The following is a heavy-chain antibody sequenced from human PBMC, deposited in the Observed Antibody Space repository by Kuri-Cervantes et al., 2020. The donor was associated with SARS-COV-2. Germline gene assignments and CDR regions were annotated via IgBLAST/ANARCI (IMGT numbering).Heavy chain of an antibody. V-gene: IGHV2-5*05. D-gene: IGHD4-17*01. CDR1: GFSLSTSGVG. Sequence: SGPTLVKPTQTLTLTCTFSGFSLSTSGVGVGWIRQPPGKALEWLALIYWDDDKRYGPSLKSRLTITKDTSKNQEVLTMTNMDPVDTATYYCAQVTTQEFDYWGQGTLVTVSS. CDR2: IYWDDDK. CDR3: AQVTTQEFDY. J-gene: IGHJ4*02.